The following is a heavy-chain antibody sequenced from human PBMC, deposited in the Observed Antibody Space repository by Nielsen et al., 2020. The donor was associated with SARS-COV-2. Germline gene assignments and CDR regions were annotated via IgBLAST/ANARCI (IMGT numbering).Heavy chain of an antibody. Sequence: ASVKVSCKVSGGALTLFSMHWVRQAPGKGLEWMGEFDPQDGETTYAQKFQGRVTMTEDTSIDTAYLDLSSLSSDDTAVYYCATDSPFGVVIYALAHWGQGTLVTVSS. D-gene: IGHD3-3*01. CDR2: FDPQDGET. CDR1: GGALTLFS. V-gene: IGHV1-24*01. J-gene: IGHJ4*02. CDR3: ATDSPFGVVIYALAH.